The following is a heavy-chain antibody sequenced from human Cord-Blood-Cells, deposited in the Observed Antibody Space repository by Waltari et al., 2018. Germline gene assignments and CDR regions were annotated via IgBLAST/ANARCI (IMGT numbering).Heavy chain of an antibody. Sequence: EVQLVQSGAEVKKPGESLKISCKGSGYSFTSYWIGWVRQMPGKGLEWMGLICPGDSDTRYSPSFQGQVTISADKSISTAYLQWSSLKASDTAMYYCATSLRYPGIAAASDYWGQGTLVTVSS. CDR3: ATSLRYPGIAAASDY. CDR1: GYSFTSYW. J-gene: IGHJ4*02. D-gene: IGHD6-13*01. CDR2: ICPGDSDT. V-gene: IGHV5-51*01.